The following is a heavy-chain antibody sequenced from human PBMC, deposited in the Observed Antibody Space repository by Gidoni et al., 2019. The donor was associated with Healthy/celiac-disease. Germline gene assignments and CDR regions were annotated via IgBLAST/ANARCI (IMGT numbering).Heavy chain of an antibody. J-gene: IGHJ5*02. V-gene: IGHV3-53*02. Sequence: EVQLVETGGGLIQPGGSLRLSCAASGSTVSSNYMSWVRQAQVTGLEWVSVIYSGGSTYYADSVKGRFTISRDNSKNTLYLQMNSLRAEDTAVYYCARGLSSWYPWWFDPWGQGTLVTVSS. CDR3: ARGLSSWYPWWFDP. CDR2: IYSGGST. D-gene: IGHD6-13*01. CDR1: GSTVSSNY.